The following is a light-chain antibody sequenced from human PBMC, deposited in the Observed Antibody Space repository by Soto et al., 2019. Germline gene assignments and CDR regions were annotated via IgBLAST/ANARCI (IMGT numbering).Light chain of an antibody. CDR1: QSVSSK. CDR2: GAS. J-gene: IGKJ1*01. Sequence: EIVMTQSPATLCVSPGEXATLSCRASQSVSSKLAWYQRKPGQGPRLLMYGASTRATGIPVRISGSGSGTEFTLTISSLQSEDFAIYYCQQYNNWPWTFDQGTKVDIK. V-gene: IGKV3-15*01. CDR3: QQYNNWPWT.